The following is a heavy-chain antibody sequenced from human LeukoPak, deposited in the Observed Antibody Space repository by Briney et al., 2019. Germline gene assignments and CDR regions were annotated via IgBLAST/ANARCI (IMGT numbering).Heavy chain of an antibody. CDR1: X. CDR2: FIPIFGTA. CDR3: ARILDRDSGDY. Sequence: XXXXVRQXXXQGLXLMLCFIPIFGTANSANKLQGRVTINKDESTSKAYMELSSLRSEDTAVYYCARILDRDSGDYWGQGTLVTVSS. D-gene: IGHD1-26*01. J-gene: IGHJ4*02. V-gene: IGHV1-69*05.